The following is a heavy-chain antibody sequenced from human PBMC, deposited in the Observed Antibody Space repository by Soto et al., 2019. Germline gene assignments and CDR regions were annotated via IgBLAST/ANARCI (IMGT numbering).Heavy chain of an antibody. D-gene: IGHD3-22*01. CDR2: IYYSGST. CDR1: GGSISSGDYY. V-gene: IGHV4-30-4*01. Sequence: NPSETLSLTCTVSGGSISSGDYYWSWIRQPPGKGLEWIGYIYYSGSTYYNPSLKSRVTISVDTSKNQFSLKLSSVTAADTAVYYCARAGRTYYYDSSGFPPPDYWGQGTLVTVSS. CDR3: ARAGRTYYYDSSGFPPPDY. J-gene: IGHJ4*02.